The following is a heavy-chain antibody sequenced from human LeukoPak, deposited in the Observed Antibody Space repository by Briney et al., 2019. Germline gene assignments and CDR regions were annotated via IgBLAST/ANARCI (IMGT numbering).Heavy chain of an antibody. J-gene: IGHJ4*02. CDR1: GFTFSSYA. V-gene: IGHV3-23*01. Sequence: GGSLRLSCAASGFTFSSYAMSWVRQAPGKGLEWVSAISGSGGSTYYADSVKGRFTISRDNSKNTLYLHMNSLRAEDTVVYYCAKEKNYQPLGSDYWGQGTLVTVSS. D-gene: IGHD2-2*01. CDR2: ISGSGGST. CDR3: AKEKNYQPLGSDY.